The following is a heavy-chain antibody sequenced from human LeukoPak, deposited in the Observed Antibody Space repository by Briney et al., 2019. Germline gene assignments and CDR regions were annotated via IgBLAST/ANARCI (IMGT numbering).Heavy chain of an antibody. V-gene: IGHV4-59*01. CDR1: GGSISSYY. D-gene: IGHD4-17*01. Sequence: PAETLSLTCTVSGGSISSYYWSWIRQPPGKGLEWIGYICYSGSTNYNPSLKSRVTISVDTSKNQFSLKLSSVTAADTAVYYCARGATVSYYFDYWGQGTLVTVSS. CDR2: ICYSGST. CDR3: ARGATVSYYFDY. J-gene: IGHJ4*02.